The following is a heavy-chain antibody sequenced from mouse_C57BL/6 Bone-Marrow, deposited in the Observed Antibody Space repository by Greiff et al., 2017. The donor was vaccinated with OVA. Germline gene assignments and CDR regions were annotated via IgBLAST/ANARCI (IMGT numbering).Heavy chain of an antibody. J-gene: IGHJ4*01. CDR3: TREVTTVVEDAMDY. D-gene: IGHD1-1*01. CDR1: GFTFSSYA. CDR2: ISSGGDYI. V-gene: IGHV5-9-1*02. Sequence: EVQLVESGEGLVKPGGSLKLSCAASGFTFSSYAMSWVRQTPEKRLEWVAYISSGGDYIYYADTVKGRFTISRDNARNTLYLQMSSLKSEDTAMYYCTREVTTVVEDAMDYWGQGTSVTVSS.